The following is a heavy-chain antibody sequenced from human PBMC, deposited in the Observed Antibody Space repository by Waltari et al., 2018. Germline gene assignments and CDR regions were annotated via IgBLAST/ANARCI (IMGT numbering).Heavy chain of an antibody. CDR3: ARGATTVTTNWFDP. J-gene: IGHJ5*02. Sequence: QVQLVQSGAEVKKPGASVKVSCKASGYTFTSYDIHWVRQATGQGLEWMGWMNPNSGNTGYAQKFQSRVTMTRNTAISTAYMELSSLRSEDTAVYYCARGATTVTTNWFDPWGQGTLVTVSS. CDR1: GYTFTSYD. D-gene: IGHD4-4*01. V-gene: IGHV1-8*01. CDR2: MNPNSGNT.